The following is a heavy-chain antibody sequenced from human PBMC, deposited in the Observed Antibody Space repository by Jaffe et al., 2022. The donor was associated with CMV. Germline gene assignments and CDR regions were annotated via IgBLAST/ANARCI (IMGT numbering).Heavy chain of an antibody. CDR1: GFTFSSYG. CDR3: AKDNGRVVTALTFHPDY. J-gene: IGHJ4*02. V-gene: IGHV3-30*18. CDR2: ISYDGSNK. D-gene: IGHD2-21*02. Sequence: QVQLVESGGGVVQPGRSLRLSCAASGFTFSSYGMHWVRQAPGKGLEWVAVISYDGSNKYYADSVKGRFTISRDNSKNTLYLQMNSLRAEDTAVYYCAKDNGRVVTALTFHPDYWGQGTLVTVSS.